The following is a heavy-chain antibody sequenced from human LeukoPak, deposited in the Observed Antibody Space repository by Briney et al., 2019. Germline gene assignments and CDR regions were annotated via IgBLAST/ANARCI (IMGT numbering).Heavy chain of an antibody. CDR3: ARGGGYYAIDY. D-gene: IGHD1-26*01. Sequence: GGSLRLSCAASGFIVNSNYMNWVRQAPGKGLEWVPVLYSDDTTYYADSVKGRFTISRDNSKNTLYLQMNNLRAEDTAVYYCARGGGYYAIDYWGQGTLVTVSS. V-gene: IGHV3-53*01. J-gene: IGHJ4*02. CDR2: LYSDDTT. CDR1: GFIVNSNY.